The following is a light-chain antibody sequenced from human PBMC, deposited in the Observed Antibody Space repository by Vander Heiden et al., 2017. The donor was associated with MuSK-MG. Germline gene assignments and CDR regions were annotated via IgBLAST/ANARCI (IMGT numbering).Light chain of an antibody. CDR3: QHSDSTPPLT. J-gene: IGKJ4*01. V-gene: IGKV1-39*01. Sequence: DIQMTQSPSSLSASVGDRVTITCRASQSISSYLNWYQQKPGKAPKLLIYAASSLQSGVPSRFSGSAYGTDFTLTISSRQPEDFAPYYCQHSDSTPPLTFGGGTKVEIK. CDR2: AAS. CDR1: QSISSY.